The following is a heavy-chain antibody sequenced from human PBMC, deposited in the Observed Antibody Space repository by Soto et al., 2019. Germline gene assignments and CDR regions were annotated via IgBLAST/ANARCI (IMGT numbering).Heavy chain of an antibody. J-gene: IGHJ4*02. CDR3: PRRRQLGGTFFLDY. D-gene: IGHD3-10*01. V-gene: IGHV4-59*01. Sequence: PSQTLSLTCTVCGASISSYYWSLIRQPPGKGLEWLGYILYTGNTNYNPSLKSRFSISVDTSKNQFSLKLRSVTAADTAVYYCPRRRQLGGTFFLDYWGQGTLVTVSS. CDR2: ILYTGNT. CDR1: GASISSYY.